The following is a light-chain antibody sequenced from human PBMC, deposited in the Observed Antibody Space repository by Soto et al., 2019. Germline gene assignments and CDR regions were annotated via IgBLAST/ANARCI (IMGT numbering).Light chain of an antibody. J-gene: IGKJ5*01. CDR3: QRYVPSPAIS. V-gene: IGKV3-20*01. CDR2: AVS. Sequence: EAVLTQSPATLSLSPGERATLSCRASQSVSSNYLDWYQQKPGQAPRLLIYAVSSRATGIPDRFSGSGSGTDFTLTISRLEPEDSAVYYCQRYVPSPAISFGQGTRLEIK. CDR1: QSVSSNY.